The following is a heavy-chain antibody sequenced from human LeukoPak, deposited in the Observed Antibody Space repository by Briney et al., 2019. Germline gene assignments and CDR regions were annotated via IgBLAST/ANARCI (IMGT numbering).Heavy chain of an antibody. CDR2: IKQDGSER. D-gene: IGHD6-25*01. CDR1: GFTFSTFW. J-gene: IGHJ6*02. Sequence: GGSLLLSCAASGFTFSTFWMSWVRPAPGKGLEWVANIKQDGSERHYVDSVKGRFTISRDNAKNSLYLQMNSLRAEDTAVFFCARYQGGGWDVWGQGTTVTVSS. CDR3: ARYQGGGWDV. V-gene: IGHV3-7*01.